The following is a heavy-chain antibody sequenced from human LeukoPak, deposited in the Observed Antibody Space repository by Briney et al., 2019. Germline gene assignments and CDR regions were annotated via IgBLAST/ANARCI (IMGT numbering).Heavy chain of an antibody. V-gene: IGHV1-69*02. CDR3: ARGEYQPLSGWPDP. J-gene: IGHJ5*02. CDR2: IIPMLGIA. CDR1: GGTFSSDT. Sequence: ASVKVSCKASGGTFSSDTISWVRQAPGQGLEWMGRIIPMLGIANYAQKFQGRVSITADKSTGTAYMELSSLRSEDTAVFYCARGEYQPLSGWPDPWGQGTLVTVSS. D-gene: IGHD2-2*01.